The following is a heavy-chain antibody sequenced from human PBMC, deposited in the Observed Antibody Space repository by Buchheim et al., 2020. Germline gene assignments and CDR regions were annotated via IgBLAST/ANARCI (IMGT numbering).Heavy chain of an antibody. D-gene: IGHD2-2*01. V-gene: IGHV4-34*01. CDR3: ARGWGYCSSTSCSPFDY. CDR1: GGSFSGYY. Sequence: QVQLQQWGAGLLKPSETLSLTCAVYGGSFSGYYWSWIRQPPGKGLEWIGEINHSGRTNYNPSFKSRVTISGERTKKQVSMMLSSVTAADTAVYYCARGWGYCSSTSCSPFDYWGQGTL. CDR2: INHSGRT. J-gene: IGHJ4*02.